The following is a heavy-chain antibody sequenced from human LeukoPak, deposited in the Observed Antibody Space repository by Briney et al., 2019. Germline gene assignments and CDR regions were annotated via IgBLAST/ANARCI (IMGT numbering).Heavy chain of an antibody. Sequence: SQTLSLTCAISGDSVSTNSAGWNWIRQSPSRGLEWLGRTYYNSNWYKDYAASVKSRITINPDTSKNQFSLQLNSVTPEDTAVYYCASFSPIRGAYYMDVWGTGTTVTVSS. D-gene: IGHD3-10*01. CDR1: GDSVSTNSAG. V-gene: IGHV6-1*01. CDR2: TYYNSNWYK. CDR3: ASFSPIRGAYYMDV. J-gene: IGHJ6*03.